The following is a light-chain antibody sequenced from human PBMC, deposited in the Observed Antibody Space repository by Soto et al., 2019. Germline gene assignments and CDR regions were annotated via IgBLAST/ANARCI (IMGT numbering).Light chain of an antibody. CDR1: SSNIGAGHH. V-gene: IGLV1-40*01. Sequence: QSVLTQPPSVSGAPGQRGTVSCTGSSSNIGAGHHVHWYQQLPGTAPKLLIYNNDNRPSGVPDRFSGYKSGTSASLAISGLQAEDEAEYYCQSYDTNLSDVLFGGGTKLTVL. CDR3: QSYDTNLSDVL. J-gene: IGLJ2*01. CDR2: NND.